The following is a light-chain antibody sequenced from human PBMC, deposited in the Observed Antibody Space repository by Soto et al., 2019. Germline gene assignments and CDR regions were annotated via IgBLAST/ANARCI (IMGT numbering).Light chain of an antibody. Sequence: QSVLTQPASVSGSPGQSITISCTGTSSDVGGYNYVSWYQQHPGKAPKFMIYDVSNRPSGVSNRFSGSKSGNTASLTISGXXXEDEXDYYCSSYTTSNTRQIVFGTGTKVTVL. CDR2: DVS. J-gene: IGLJ1*01. CDR3: SSYTTSNTRQIV. V-gene: IGLV2-14*01. CDR1: SSDVGGYNY.